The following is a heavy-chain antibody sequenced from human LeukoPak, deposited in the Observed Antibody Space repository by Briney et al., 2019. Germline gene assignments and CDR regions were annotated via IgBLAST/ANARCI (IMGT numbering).Heavy chain of an antibody. D-gene: IGHD3-3*01. CDR1: GGTFSSYA. CDR3: ASRVVIDRYLDY. CDR2: IVPIFGTA. J-gene: IGHJ4*02. Sequence: ASVKVSCKASGGTFSSYAISWVRQAPGQGLEWMGGIVPIFGTANYAQKFQGRVTITADESTSTAYMELRSLRSEDTAVYYCASRVVIDRYLDYWGQGTLVTVSS. V-gene: IGHV1-69*13.